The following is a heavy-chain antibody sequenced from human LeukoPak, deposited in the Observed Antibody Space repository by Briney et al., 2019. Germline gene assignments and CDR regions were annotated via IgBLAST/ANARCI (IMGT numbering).Heavy chain of an antibody. V-gene: IGHV3-33*01. CDR1: GFTFSSYG. Sequence: GGSLRLFCAASGFTFSSYGVHGVRQAPGKGLEWVAVMWYDGSNKYYADSVKGRFTISRDNSKNTLYLQMNSLRAEDTAVYYCARVDSNGPYYYGMDVWGQGTTVTVSS. J-gene: IGHJ6*02. D-gene: IGHD4-11*01. CDR2: MWYDGSNK. CDR3: ARVDSNGPYYYGMDV.